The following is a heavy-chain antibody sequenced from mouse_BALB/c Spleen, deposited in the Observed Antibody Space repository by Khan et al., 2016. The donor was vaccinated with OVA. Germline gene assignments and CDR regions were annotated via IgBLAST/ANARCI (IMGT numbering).Heavy chain of an antibody. CDR2: INPRSGYT. CDR1: GYTFTSHT. V-gene: IGHV1-4*01. J-gene: IGHJ4*01. Sequence: QVQLKQSGAELARPGASVKMSYKASGYTFTSHTMHWVKQRPGQGLEWIGYINPRSGYTNYNQKFNDKATLTADKSSSTAYMQLSSLTSEDSAVYYCARRTTEYAMDYWGQGTSVTVSS. CDR3: ARRTTEYAMDY. D-gene: IGHD2-14*01.